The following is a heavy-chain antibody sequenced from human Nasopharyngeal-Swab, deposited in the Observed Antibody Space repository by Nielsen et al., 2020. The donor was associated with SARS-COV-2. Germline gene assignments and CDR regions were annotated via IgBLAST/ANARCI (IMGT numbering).Heavy chain of an antibody. J-gene: IGHJ4*02. V-gene: IGHV3-48*04. D-gene: IGHD3-3*01. CDR3: ATSRFLEWLLYGAFDY. Sequence: GESLKISRAASGSTFSDYSMNWVRPTPGKGLERISYISYSGSTVYYADSGKGRFTISRDNARNSLDLQMNSLRVDDTAVYYCATSRFLEWLLYGAFDYWGQGTLVTVSS. CDR2: ISYSGSTV. CDR1: GSTFSDYS.